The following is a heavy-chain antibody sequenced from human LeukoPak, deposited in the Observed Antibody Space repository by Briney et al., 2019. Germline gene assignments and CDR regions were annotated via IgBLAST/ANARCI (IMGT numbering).Heavy chain of an antibody. J-gene: IGHJ4*02. CDR1: GFTFDDYA. CDR3: VKEYASGYDFFDY. V-gene: IGHV3-9*01. Sequence: SLRLSCAASGFTFDDYAMYWVRQAPGKGLEWASYISWNGASLDYADSVKGRFTISRDNAQNSLYLQMNSLRPEDTALYFCVKEYASGYDFFDYWGQGVLVTVSS. D-gene: IGHD5-12*01. CDR2: ISWNGASL.